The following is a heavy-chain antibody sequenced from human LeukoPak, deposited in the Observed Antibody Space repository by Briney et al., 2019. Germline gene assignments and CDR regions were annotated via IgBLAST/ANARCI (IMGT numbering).Heavy chain of an antibody. CDR1: GGSISSGSYY. CDR2: IYYSGST. Sequence: SETLSLTCTVSGGSISSGSYYWGWIRQPPGKGLEWIGYIYYSGSTYYNPSLKSRVTISVDTSKNQFSLKLSSVTAADTAVYYCARLEIVAGDYWGQGTLVTVSS. CDR3: ARLEIVAGDY. J-gene: IGHJ4*02. V-gene: IGHV4-30-4*08. D-gene: IGHD5-12*01.